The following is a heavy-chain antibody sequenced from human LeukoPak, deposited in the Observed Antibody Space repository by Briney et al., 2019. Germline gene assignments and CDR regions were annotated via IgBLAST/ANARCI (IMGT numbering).Heavy chain of an antibody. Sequence: GGSLRLSCAASGFTFSNYWMHWVRHPPGKGLVWVSRIHSDGSSTAYADSVKGRFTISRDNAKNTLYLQMNSLRAEDTAVYYCARGADDFDIWGQGTMVTVSS. V-gene: IGHV3-74*01. CDR3: ARGADDFDI. J-gene: IGHJ3*02. CDR1: GFTFSNYW. CDR2: IHSDGSST.